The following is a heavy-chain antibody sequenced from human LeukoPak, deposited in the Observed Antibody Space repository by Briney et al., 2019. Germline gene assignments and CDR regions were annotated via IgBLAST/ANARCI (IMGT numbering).Heavy chain of an antibody. CDR3: ARDKAWSFDY. J-gene: IGHJ4*02. CDR1: GFIFSDYS. V-gene: IGHV3-48*01. Sequence: PGGSLRLSCAASGFIFSDYSFNWVRQAPGKGLEWVSYIRGGDSISYAESVKGRFTISRDNAKNSLSLQMNSLRAEDTAIYYCARDKAWSFDYWGQETLVTVSS. CDR2: IRGGDSI. D-gene: IGHD2-8*02.